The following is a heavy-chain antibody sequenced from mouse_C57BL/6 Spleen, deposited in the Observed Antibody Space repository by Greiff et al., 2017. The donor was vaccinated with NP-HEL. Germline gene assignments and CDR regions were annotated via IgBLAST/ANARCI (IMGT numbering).Heavy chain of an antibody. V-gene: IGHV1-80*01. CDR1: GYAFSSYW. J-gene: IGHJ3*01. Sequence: QVQLQQSGAELVKPGASVKISCKASGYAFSSYWMNWVKQRPGKGLEWIGQIYPGDGDTNYNGKFKGKATLPADTSSNTAYLQLSSLTSENAAVYFCARGGENPTWFADGGKGTMVTVYA. CDR2: IYPGDGDT. CDR3: ARGGENPTWFAD.